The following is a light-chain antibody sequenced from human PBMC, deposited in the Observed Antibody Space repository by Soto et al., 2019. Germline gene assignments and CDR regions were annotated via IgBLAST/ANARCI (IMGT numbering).Light chain of an antibody. J-gene: IGLJ1*01. V-gene: IGLV2-14*01. CDR3: SSYSGTSTLYV. CDR2: EVT. CDR1: SSDIGAYNY. Sequence: SVLTQPASVSGSPGQSITISCIGTSSDIGAYNYVSWYQQHPGKVPKLMIYEVTNRPSGLSNRFSGSKSGNTASLTISGLQAEDEAEYFCSSYSGTSTLYVFGTGTKVTV.